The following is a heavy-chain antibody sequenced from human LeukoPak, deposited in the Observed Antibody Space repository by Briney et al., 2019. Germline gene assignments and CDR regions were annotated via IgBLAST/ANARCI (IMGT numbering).Heavy chain of an antibody. CDR2: IRYDGSNK. V-gene: IGHV3-30*02. CDR3: AKDRVAPFDY. CDR1: GFTFSSYG. J-gene: IGHJ4*02. Sequence: GGSLRLSCAASGFTFSSYGMHWVRQAPGKGLEWVAFIRYDGSNKYYTDSVKGRFTISRDNSKNTLYLQMNSLRAEDTAVYYCAKDRVAPFDYWGQGTLVTVSS. D-gene: IGHD3-10*01.